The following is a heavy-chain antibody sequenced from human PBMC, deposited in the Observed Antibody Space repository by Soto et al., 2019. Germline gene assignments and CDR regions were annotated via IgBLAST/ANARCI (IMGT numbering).Heavy chain of an antibody. Sequence: SETLSLTCNMSGDSYSISTYSWSWIRQPPGKALQWIGFIYQSGVTSYNPSLASRVSISLDRSNNQCSLKLKSVTAADTAVYFCAGMPYTSGLRFDPWGTGTLVNVS. D-gene: IGHD6-19*01. CDR2: IYQSGVT. CDR1: GDSYSISTYS. CDR3: AGMPYTSGLRFDP. J-gene: IGHJ5*02. V-gene: IGHV4-30-2*01.